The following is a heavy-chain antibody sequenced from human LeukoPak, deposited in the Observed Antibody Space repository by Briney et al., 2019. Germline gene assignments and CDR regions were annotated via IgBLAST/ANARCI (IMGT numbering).Heavy chain of an antibody. CDR1: GFTFDDYT. CDR2: ISWDGGST. Sequence: GGSLRLSCAASGFTFDDYTMHWVRQAPGKGLEWVSLISWDGGSTYYADSVKGRFTISRDNSKTSLYLQMNSLRTEDTALYYCAKESYSYGRYYYYGMDVWGQGTTVTVSS. CDR3: AKESYSYGRYYYYGMDV. J-gene: IGHJ6*02. V-gene: IGHV3-43*01. D-gene: IGHD5-18*01.